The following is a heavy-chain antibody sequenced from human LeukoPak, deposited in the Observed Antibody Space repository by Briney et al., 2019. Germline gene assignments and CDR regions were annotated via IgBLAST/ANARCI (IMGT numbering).Heavy chain of an antibody. V-gene: IGHV1-8*01. CDR2: MNPTSGNT. Sequence: ASVKVSCQASGYTFINFDINWVRQATGQGLEWVGWMNPTSGNTGNAQKVQGRVALTRDTSTGTAYMELNSLRSEDTAMYYCTRGDHWGQGTQVTVSS. CDR1: GYTFINFD. J-gene: IGHJ5*02. CDR3: TRGDH.